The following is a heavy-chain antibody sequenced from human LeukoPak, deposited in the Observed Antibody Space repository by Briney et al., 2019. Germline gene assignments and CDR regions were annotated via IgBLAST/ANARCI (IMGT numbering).Heavy chain of an antibody. Sequence: SETLSLTCAVYGGSFSGYYWSWIRQPPGKGLEWIGEINHSGSTNYNPSLKSRVTTSVDTSKNQFSLKLSSVTAADTAVYYCARSSWTYNWFDPWGQGTLVTVSS. CDR1: GGSFSGYY. J-gene: IGHJ5*02. D-gene: IGHD6-13*01. CDR3: ARSSWTYNWFDP. CDR2: INHSGST. V-gene: IGHV4-34*01.